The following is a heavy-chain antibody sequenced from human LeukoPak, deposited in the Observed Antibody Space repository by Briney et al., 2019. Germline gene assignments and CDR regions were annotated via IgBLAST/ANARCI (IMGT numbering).Heavy chain of an antibody. D-gene: IGHD3-22*01. Sequence: GGSLSLSCAASGFIFSSYGMHWVRQAPGKGLEWVAVISYDGSNKYYADSVKGRFTISRDNSKNTLYLQMNSLRAEDTAVYYCAKDGGSSGYYLDYWGQGTLVTVSS. CDR3: AKDGGSSGYYLDY. CDR1: GFIFSSYG. CDR2: ISYDGSNK. J-gene: IGHJ4*02. V-gene: IGHV3-30*18.